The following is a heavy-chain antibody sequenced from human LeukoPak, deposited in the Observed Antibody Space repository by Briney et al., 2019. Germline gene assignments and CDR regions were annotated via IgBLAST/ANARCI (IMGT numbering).Heavy chain of an antibody. D-gene: IGHD2-21*02. CDR2: IKQDGSEK. Sequence: PGGSLRLSCTASGFTFSSYWMSWVRQAPGKGLEWVANIKQDGSEKDYMDSVKGRFTISRDNPRNSLYLQMNSLRAEDTAVYYCARYCGGDCYGMDVWGQGTTVTVSS. CDR3: ARYCGGDCYGMDV. J-gene: IGHJ6*02. CDR1: GFTFSSYW. V-gene: IGHV3-7*01.